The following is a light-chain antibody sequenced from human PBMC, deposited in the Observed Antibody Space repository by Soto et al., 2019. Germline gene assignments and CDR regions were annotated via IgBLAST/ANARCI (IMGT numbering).Light chain of an antibody. CDR2: AAS. Sequence: DIQITQSPSSLSSSLGYIVTVTYRASQSISSYLNWYQQKPGKAPKLLIYAASSLQSGVPSRFSGSGSGTDFTLTISSLQPEDFATYYCQQSYSTLITLGQGTRLEI. CDR1: QSISSY. V-gene: IGKV1-39*01. J-gene: IGKJ5*01. CDR3: QQSYSTLIT.